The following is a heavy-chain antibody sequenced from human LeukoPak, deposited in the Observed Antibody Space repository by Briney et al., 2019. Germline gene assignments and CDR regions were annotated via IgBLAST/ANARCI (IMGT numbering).Heavy chain of an antibody. CDR2: MNPNSGNT. J-gene: IGHJ6*03. CDR1: GYTFTSYD. D-gene: IGHD6-19*01. V-gene: IGHV1-8*01. CDR3: ARGLDYSSGWDSYYYYYYYMDV. Sequence: ASVKVSCRASGYTFTSYDIKWVRQATGQGLEWMGRMNPNSGNTDYAQKFQGRVTMTRNTSISTAYMELSSLTSEDTAMYYCARGLDYSSGWDSYYYYYYYMDVWGKGTTVTISS.